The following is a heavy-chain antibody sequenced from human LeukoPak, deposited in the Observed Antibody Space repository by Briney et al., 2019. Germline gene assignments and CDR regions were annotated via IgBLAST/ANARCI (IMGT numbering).Heavy chain of an antibody. Sequence: GGSLRLSCAASGFTFSSYAMSWVRQAPGKGLEWVSAISGSGGSTYYAGSVKGRFTISRDNSKNTLYLQMNSLRAEDTAVYYCAKWGRDVRDLNADYWGQGTLVTVSS. CDR2: ISGSGGST. D-gene: IGHD3-10*01. CDR1: GFTFSSYA. V-gene: IGHV3-23*01. J-gene: IGHJ4*02. CDR3: AKWGRDVRDLNADY.